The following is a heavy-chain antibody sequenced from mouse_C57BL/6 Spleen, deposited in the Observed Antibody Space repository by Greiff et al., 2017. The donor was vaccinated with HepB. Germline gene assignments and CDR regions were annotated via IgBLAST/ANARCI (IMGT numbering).Heavy chain of an antibody. CDR2: ISYDGSN. D-gene: IGHD4-1*01. CDR3: ARLNWAFAY. V-gene: IGHV3-6*01. Sequence: ESGPGLVKPSQSLSLTCSVTGYSITSGYYWNWIRQFPGNKLEWMGYISYDGSNNYNPSLKNRISITRDTSKNQFFLKLNSVTTEDTATYYCARLNWAFAYWGQGTLVTVSA. J-gene: IGHJ3*01. CDR1: GYSITSGYY.